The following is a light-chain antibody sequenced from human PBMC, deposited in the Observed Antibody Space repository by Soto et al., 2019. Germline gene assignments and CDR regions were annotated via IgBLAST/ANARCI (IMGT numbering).Light chain of an antibody. V-gene: IGKV3-20*01. J-gene: IGKJ1*01. Sequence: EIVLTQSPGTLSLSPGERATLSCRASQSVSSSYLAWYQQKPGQAPRLLIYGASSRATGIPDRFSGSGSGTDLTFTISRLEPEDFAVYYCQQYGSSPWTFGQGTKVDIK. CDR2: GAS. CDR3: QQYGSSPWT. CDR1: QSVSSSY.